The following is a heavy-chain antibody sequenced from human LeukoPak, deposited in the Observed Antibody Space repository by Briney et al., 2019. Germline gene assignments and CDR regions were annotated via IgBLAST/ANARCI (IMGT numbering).Heavy chain of an antibody. Sequence: QPGGSLRLSCAASGFTFDDYAMHWVRQAPGKGLEWVSGISWNSGSIGYADSVKGRFTISRDNAKNSLYLQMNSLRAEDTALYYCARGGPTGALDDWGQGTLLTVSS. D-gene: IGHD7-27*01. CDR2: ISWNSGSI. V-gene: IGHV3-9*01. J-gene: IGHJ4*02. CDR1: GFTFDDYA. CDR3: ARGGPTGALDD.